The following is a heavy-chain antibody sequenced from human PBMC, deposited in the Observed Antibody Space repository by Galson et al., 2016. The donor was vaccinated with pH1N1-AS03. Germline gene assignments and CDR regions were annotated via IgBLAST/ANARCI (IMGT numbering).Heavy chain of an antibody. Sequence: TLSLTCAVSGYSISSGFHWAWVRQPPSKGLEWIGTISHSGNTYYNPSLKSRVAMSVDTSKNQFSLKLSSVTAADAAVYYCARFSGSYQFDYWGQGTLVTVSS. CDR3: ARFSGSYQFDY. D-gene: IGHD1-26*01. J-gene: IGHJ4*02. CDR2: ISHSGNT. CDR1: GYSISSGFH. V-gene: IGHV4-38-2*01.